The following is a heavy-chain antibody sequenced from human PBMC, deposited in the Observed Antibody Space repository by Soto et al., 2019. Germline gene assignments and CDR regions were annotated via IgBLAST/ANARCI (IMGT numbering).Heavy chain of an antibody. D-gene: IGHD1-7*01. V-gene: IGHV3-73*01. CDR3: TRLPNWNFRFDP. J-gene: IGHJ5*02. CDR2: IKTKTDKYAT. Sequence: GGSLRLSCAASGFTFSGSAMHWVRQASGKGLEWVGRIKTKTDKYATAYAASVKGRFTISRDDSKNTAYLQMNSLKTEDTAVYYCTRLPNWNFRFDPWGQGTLVTVSS. CDR1: GFTFSGSA.